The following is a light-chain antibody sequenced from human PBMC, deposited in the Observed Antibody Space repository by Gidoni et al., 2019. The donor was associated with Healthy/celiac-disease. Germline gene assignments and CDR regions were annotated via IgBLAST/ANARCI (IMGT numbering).Light chain of an antibody. J-gene: IGKJ4*01. V-gene: IGKV3-11*01. CDR1: QSVSSY. Sequence: ELVLTQSPATLSLSPGERATLSCRASQSVSSYLAWYQQKPGQAPRLLIYDASNRATGIPARFSGSGSGTDFTLTICSLEPEDFAVYYCQQRSNWGLTFGGGTKVEIK. CDR2: DAS. CDR3: QQRSNWGLT.